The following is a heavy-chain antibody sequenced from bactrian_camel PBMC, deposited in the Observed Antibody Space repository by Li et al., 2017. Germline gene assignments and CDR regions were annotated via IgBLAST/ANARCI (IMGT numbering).Heavy chain of an antibody. Sequence: VQLVESGGGSVQTGGSLTIACTASEYTLSNNVVAWFRRAAGKEREGVAVIYNGDGRAMYSDSAKGRFAIDQDDARNMWYLQMNSLKPEDTAVYYCTRSYFGASHNTFAFWGQGTQVTVS. CDR3: TRSYFGASHNTFAF. J-gene: IGHJ4*01. CDR1: EYTLSNNV. V-gene: IGHV3S40*01. D-gene: IGHD1*01. CDR2: IYNGDGRA.